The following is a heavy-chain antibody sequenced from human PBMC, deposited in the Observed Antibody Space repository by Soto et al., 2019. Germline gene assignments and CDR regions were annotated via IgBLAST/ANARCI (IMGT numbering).Heavy chain of an antibody. CDR1: GGTFSSYA. J-gene: IGHJ4*02. CDR3: ARDEMLGSDGYNLVHDY. Sequence: QVQLVQSGAEVKKPGSSVKVSCKASGGTFSSYAISWVRQAPGQGLEWMGGIIPIFGTANYAQKFQGRVTITADESPSTAYMELSSLRSEDTAVYYCARDEMLGSDGYNLVHDYWGQGTLVTVSS. D-gene: IGHD5-12*01. CDR2: IIPIFGTA. V-gene: IGHV1-69*01.